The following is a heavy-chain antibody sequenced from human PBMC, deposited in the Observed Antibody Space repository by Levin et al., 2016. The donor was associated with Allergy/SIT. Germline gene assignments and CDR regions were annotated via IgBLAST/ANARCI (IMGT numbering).Heavy chain of an antibody. V-gene: IGHV3-30-3*01. CDR2: ISYDGSNK. D-gene: IGHD3-22*01. CDR3: ARETIVYYYDSSNPEPNGGAFDI. Sequence: GESLKISCAASGFTFSSYAMHWVRQAPGKGLEWVAVISYDGSNKYYADSVKGRFTISRDNSKNTLYLQMNSLRAEDTAVYYCARETIVYYYDSSNPEPNGGAFDIWGQGTMVTVSS. J-gene: IGHJ3*02. CDR1: GFTFSSYA.